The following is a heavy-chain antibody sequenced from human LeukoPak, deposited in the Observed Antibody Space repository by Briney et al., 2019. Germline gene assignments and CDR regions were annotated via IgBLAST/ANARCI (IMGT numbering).Heavy chain of an antibody. J-gene: IGHJ3*02. CDR2: IYYSGST. V-gene: IGHV4-39*01. D-gene: IGHD1-26*01. Sequence: SETLSLTCTVSGGSISSSSYYWGWIRQPPGKGLEWIGSIYYSGSTYYNPSLKSRVTISVDTSKNQFSLKLSSVTAADTAVYYCARSWDRDSGDAFDIWGQGTMVTASS. CDR3: ARSWDRDSGDAFDI. CDR1: GGSISSSSYY.